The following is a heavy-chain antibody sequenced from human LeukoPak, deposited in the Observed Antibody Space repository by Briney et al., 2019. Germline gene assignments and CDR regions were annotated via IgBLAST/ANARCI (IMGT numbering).Heavy chain of an antibody. V-gene: IGHV1-2*02. CDR2: INPNSGGT. CDR3: ARGAQYYYYGMDV. Sequence: ASVKVSCKASGYTFTGYYIHWVRQAPGQGLEWMGWINPNSGGTNYAQKFQGRVTMTRGTSISTAYMELSSLRSDDTAVYYCARGAQYYYYGMDVWGQGTTVTVSS. J-gene: IGHJ6*02. CDR1: GYTFTGYY.